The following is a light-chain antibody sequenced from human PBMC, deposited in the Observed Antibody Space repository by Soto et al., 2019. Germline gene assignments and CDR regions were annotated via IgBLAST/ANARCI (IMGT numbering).Light chain of an antibody. CDR3: QQYDNLPQ. CDR1: QSIAIW. V-gene: IGKV1-33*01. J-gene: IGKJ4*02. Sequence: DIRLTQSPSTLSAAVGDRVTITCRASQSIAIWLAWYQQKPGKAPKLLIYDASNLETGVPSRFSGSGSGTDFTFTISSLQPEDIATYYCQQYDNLPQFGGGTKVDIK. CDR2: DAS.